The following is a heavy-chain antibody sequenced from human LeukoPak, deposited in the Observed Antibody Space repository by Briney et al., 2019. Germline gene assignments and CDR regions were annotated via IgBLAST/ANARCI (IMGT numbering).Heavy chain of an antibody. J-gene: IGHJ4*02. Sequence: GGSLRLSCAVSGLTFSSYAMNWVRQAPGKGLEWVSAISGSGYSTYYADSVKGRFTISRDNSKNTLYVQMNSLRGEDTAVYYCAKELGDFRSAFDYWGQGTLVTVSS. D-gene: IGHD3-3*01. CDR1: GLTFSSYA. CDR2: ISGSGYST. CDR3: AKELGDFRSAFDY. V-gene: IGHV3-23*01.